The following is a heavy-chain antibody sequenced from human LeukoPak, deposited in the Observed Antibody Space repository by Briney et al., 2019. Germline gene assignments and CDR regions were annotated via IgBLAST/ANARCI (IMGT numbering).Heavy chain of an antibody. J-gene: IGHJ4*02. CDR1: GFTFSSYW. CDR3: ARIGYCSSTSCYNHKQGGFDY. Sequence: PGGSLRLSCAASGFTFSSYWMSWVRQAPGKGLEWVANIKQDGSEKYYVDSVKGRFTISRDNAKNSLYLQMNSLRAEDTAVYYCARIGYCSSTSCYNHKQGGFDYWGQGTLVTVSS. D-gene: IGHD2-2*02. V-gene: IGHV3-7*01. CDR2: IKQDGSEK.